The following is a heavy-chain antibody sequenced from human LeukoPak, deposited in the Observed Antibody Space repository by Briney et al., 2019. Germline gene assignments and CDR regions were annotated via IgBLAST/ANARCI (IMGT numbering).Heavy chain of an antibody. CDR3: AKAGTTGTTLGLRYNWFDP. V-gene: IGHV3-23*01. CDR2: ISGSGGST. Sequence: GGSLRLSCAASGFTFSSYAMSWVRQAPGKGLEWVSAISGSGGSTYYADSVKGRFTISRDNSKNTLYLQMNSLRAEDTAVYYCAKAGTTGTTLGLRYNWFDPWGQGTLVTVSS. D-gene: IGHD1-1*01. J-gene: IGHJ5*02. CDR1: GFTFSSYA.